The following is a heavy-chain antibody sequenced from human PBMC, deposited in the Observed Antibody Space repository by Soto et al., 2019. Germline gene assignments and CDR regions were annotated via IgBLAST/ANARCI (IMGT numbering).Heavy chain of an antibody. V-gene: IGHV4-34*01. Sequence: SETLSLTCAVYGGSFSGYYWSWIRQPPGKGLEWIGEINHSGSTNYNPSLKSRVTISVDTSKNQFSLKLSSVTAADTAVYYCARGAYCGGDCYSNFDYWGQGTLVTVSS. J-gene: IGHJ4*02. CDR2: INHSGST. D-gene: IGHD2-21*01. CDR1: GGSFSGYY. CDR3: ARGAYCGGDCYSNFDY.